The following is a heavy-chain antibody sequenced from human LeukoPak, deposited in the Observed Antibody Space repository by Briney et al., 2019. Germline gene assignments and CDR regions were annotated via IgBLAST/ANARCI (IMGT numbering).Heavy chain of an antibody. CDR3: APTKDMVRGVLPFDY. CDR2: INPNSGGT. J-gene: IGHJ4*02. D-gene: IGHD3-10*01. CDR1: GCTFTGYY. Sequence: ASVKVSCKASGCTFTGYYMHWVRQAPGQELEWMGWINPNSGGTNYAQKFQGRVTMTRDTSISTAYMELSRLRSDDTAVYYCAPTKDMVRGVLPFDYWGQGTLVTVSS. V-gene: IGHV1-2*02.